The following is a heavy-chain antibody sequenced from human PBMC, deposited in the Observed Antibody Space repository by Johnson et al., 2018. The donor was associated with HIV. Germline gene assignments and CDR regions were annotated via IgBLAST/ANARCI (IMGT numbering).Heavy chain of an antibody. Sequence: VQLVESGGGLVQPGGSLRLSCAASGFTFSSYDMHWVRQVARRALEWVSAIGTAGDTYYPGSVKGRFTISRENAKNSLYLQMNSLRAGDTAVYYCARVMYGGSSKSAAFDIWGQGTMVTVSS. CDR2: IGTAGDT. CDR3: ARVMYGGSSKSAAFDI. V-gene: IGHV3-13*01. CDR1: GFTFSSYD. J-gene: IGHJ3*02. D-gene: IGHD1-26*01.